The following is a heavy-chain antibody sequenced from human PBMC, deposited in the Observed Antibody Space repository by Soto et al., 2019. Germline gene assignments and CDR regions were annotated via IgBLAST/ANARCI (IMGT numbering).Heavy chain of an antibody. CDR2: MNPNSGNT. J-gene: IGHJ5*02. V-gene: IGHV1-8*01. CDR1: GYTFTSYD. Sequence: QVHLVQSGAEVRKPGASVKVSCKASGYTFTSYDINWVRQATGQGLEWMGWMNPNSGNTAYAQKFQGRVTMTRNTSISTAHMELSSLISEYTAVYYCARERTRGFGPWGQGTLVTVSS. CDR3: ARERTRGFGP.